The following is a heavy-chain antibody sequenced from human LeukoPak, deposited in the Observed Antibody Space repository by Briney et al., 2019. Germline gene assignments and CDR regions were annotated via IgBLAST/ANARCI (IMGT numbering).Heavy chain of an antibody. CDR2: ISYDGSNK. CDR3: AKDRDYYDSSGYLISGFDP. V-gene: IGHV3-30*18. Sequence: GGSLRLSCAASGFTFSSYGMHWVRQAPGKGLEWVAVISYDGSNKYYADSVKGRFTISRDNSKNTLYLQMNSLRAEDTAVYYCAKDRDYYDSSGYLISGFDPWGQGTLVTVSS. D-gene: IGHD3-22*01. J-gene: IGHJ5*02. CDR1: GFTFSSYG.